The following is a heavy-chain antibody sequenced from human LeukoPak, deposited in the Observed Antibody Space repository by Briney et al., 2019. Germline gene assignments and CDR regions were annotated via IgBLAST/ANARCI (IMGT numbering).Heavy chain of an antibody. J-gene: IGHJ4*02. D-gene: IGHD6-13*01. CDR2: IYYSGST. Sequence: SETLSLTCTVSGGSISSYYWSWIRQPPGKGLEWIGYIYYSGSTNYNPSLKSRVTISVDTSKNQFSLKLSSVTAADTAVYYCAARGGSSWSTFDYWGQGTLVTVSS. CDR3: AARGGSSWSTFDY. V-gene: IGHV4-59*12. CDR1: GGSISSYY.